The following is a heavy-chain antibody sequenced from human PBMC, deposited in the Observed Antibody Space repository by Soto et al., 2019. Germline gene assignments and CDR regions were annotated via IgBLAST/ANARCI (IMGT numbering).Heavy chain of an antibody. V-gene: IGHV3-48*01. Sequence: GGSLRLSCAASGFTFSSYSMNWVRQAPGKGLEWVSYISSSSSTIYYADSVKGRFTISRDNAKNSLYLQMNSLRAEDTAVYYCAGTKKYGSGSYYNHDAFDIWGQGTMVTVSS. CDR2: ISSSSSTI. D-gene: IGHD3-10*01. CDR3: AGTKKYGSGSYYNHDAFDI. J-gene: IGHJ3*02. CDR1: GFTFSSYS.